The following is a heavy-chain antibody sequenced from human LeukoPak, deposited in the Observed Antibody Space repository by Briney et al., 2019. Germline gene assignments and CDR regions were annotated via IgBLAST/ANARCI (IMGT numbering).Heavy chain of an antibody. V-gene: IGHV4-34*01. D-gene: IGHD3-10*01. J-gene: IGHJ5*02. Sequence: SDTLSLTCAVYGGSFSGYYWSWIRQPPGKGLEWIGEINHSGSTNYNPSLKSRVTISVDTSKNQFSLKLSSVTAADTAGYYCARGTRRLRRITTTYNWFDPWGQGTLVTVSS. CDR3: ARGTRRLRRITTTYNWFDP. CDR2: INHSGST. CDR1: GGSFSGYY.